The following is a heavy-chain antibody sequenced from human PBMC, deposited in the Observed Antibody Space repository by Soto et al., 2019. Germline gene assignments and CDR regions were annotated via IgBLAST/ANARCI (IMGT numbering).Heavy chain of an antibody. CDR2: ISAYNGNT. D-gene: IGHD1-26*01. CDR3: AGVDAVKDLVGATGYYYYYGMDV. J-gene: IGHJ6*02. Sequence: GASVKVSCKASGYTFTSYGISWVRQAPGQGLEWMGWISAYNGNTNYAQKLQGRVTMTTDTSTSTAYMELRSLRSDDTAVYYCAGVDAVKDLVGATGYYYYYGMDVWGQGTTVTVSS. V-gene: IGHV1-18*01. CDR1: GYTFTSYG.